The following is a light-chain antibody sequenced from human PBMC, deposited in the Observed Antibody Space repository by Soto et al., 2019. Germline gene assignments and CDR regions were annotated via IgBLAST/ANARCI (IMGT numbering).Light chain of an antibody. V-gene: IGKV3-11*01. CDR3: QQRSNWPPIT. CDR1: QSVSTY. Sequence: EVVLTQSPATLSLSPGERATLSCRASQSVSTYLAWYQQKPGQAPRLLIYDSSNRATGIPARFSGSGSGTDFPLTISSLEPECFVVYYCQQRSNWPPITFGQGTRLETK. J-gene: IGKJ5*01. CDR2: DSS.